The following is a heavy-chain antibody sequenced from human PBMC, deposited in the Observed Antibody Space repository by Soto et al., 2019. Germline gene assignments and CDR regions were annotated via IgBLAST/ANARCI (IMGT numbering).Heavy chain of an antibody. Sequence: ASVKVSCKASGYTFTSYGISWVRQAPGQGLEWMGWISAYNGNTNYAQKLQGRVTMTTDTSTSTAYMELRSLRSDDTAVYYCASVYSSGWYHFFDYWCQGTLVTVFS. V-gene: IGHV1-18*01. CDR3: ASVYSSGWYHFFDY. J-gene: IGHJ4*02. D-gene: IGHD6-19*01. CDR2: ISAYNGNT. CDR1: GYTFTSYG.